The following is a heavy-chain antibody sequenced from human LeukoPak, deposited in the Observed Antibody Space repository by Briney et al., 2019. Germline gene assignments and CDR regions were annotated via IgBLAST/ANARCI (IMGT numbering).Heavy chain of an antibody. V-gene: IGHV1-8*01. Sequence: ASVKVSCKASGYTFTSYDINWVRQATGQGLEWMGWMNTNSGNTGYAQKFQGRVTMTRNTSIGTAYMELSSLRSEDTAVYYCARGGVSWKLIWDYWGQGTLVTVSS. CDR2: MNTNSGNT. CDR3: ARGGVSWKLIWDY. D-gene: IGHD1-1*01. J-gene: IGHJ4*02. CDR1: GYTFTSYD.